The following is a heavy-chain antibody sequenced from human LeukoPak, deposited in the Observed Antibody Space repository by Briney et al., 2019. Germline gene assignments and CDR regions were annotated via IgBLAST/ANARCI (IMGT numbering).Heavy chain of an antibody. Sequence: ASVKVSCKASGYTFTSYDINWVRQATGQGLEWMGWMNPNSGNTGYAQKFQGRVTITADESTSTACMELSSLRSEDTAVYYCARARGNYYDSSGLFDYWGQGTLVTVSS. CDR3: ARARGNYYDSSGLFDY. CDR1: GYTFTSYD. J-gene: IGHJ4*02. D-gene: IGHD3-22*01. V-gene: IGHV1-8*01. CDR2: MNPNSGNT.